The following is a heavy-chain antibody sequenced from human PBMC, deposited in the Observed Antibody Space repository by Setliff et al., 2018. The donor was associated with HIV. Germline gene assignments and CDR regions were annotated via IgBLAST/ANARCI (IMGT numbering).Heavy chain of an antibody. V-gene: IGHV3-30*02. CDR2: THYDGSNE. Sequence: GGSLRLSCAASGFTFSSYGMHWVRQAPGKRLEWVAFTHYDGSNEYYADSVKGRFTVSRDNSNNTVYLQMNSLRAEDTAMYYCAKTQTVITVYGPFDSWGQGTPVTVSS. D-gene: IGHD4-4*01. J-gene: IGHJ4*02. CDR1: GFTFSSYG. CDR3: AKTQTVITVYGPFDS.